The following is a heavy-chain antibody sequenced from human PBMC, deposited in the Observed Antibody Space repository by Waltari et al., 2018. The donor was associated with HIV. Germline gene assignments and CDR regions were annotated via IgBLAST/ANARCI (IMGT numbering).Heavy chain of an antibody. CDR3: ARLLGVQGAVYGMDV. CDR1: GYTFTSYY. CDR2: INPSGGST. D-gene: IGHD3-10*01. Sequence: QVQLVQSGAEVKKPGASVKVSCKASGYTFTSYYMHWVRQAPGQGLEWMGIINPSGGSTSYAQKFQGRVTMTRDTSTSTVYMELSSLRSEDTAVYYCARLLGVQGAVYGMDVWGQGTTVTVSS. V-gene: IGHV1-46*01. J-gene: IGHJ6*02.